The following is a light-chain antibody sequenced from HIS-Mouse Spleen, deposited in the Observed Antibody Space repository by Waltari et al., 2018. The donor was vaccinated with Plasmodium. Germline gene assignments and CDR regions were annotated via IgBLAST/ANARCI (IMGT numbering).Light chain of an antibody. CDR1: QDISNY. CDR2: DAS. CDR3: QQYDNLPLT. J-gene: IGKJ4*01. V-gene: IGKV1-33*01. Sequence: IQMTQSPSSLSASVGDRVTITCQASQDISNYLNWYQQKPGKAPKLLIYDASNLETGVPSRFSGSGSGTEFTFTISSLQPEDIATYYCQQYDNLPLTFGGGTKVEIK.